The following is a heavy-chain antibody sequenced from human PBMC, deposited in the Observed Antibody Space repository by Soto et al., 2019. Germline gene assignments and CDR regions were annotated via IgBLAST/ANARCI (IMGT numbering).Heavy chain of an antibody. CDR3: ARTYRYRFDY. CDR1: GGSINSYY. D-gene: IGHD3-16*02. Sequence: SETLSLTCTVSGGSINSYYWSWIRQPPGKGLEWIGFIFYSGSTNYNPSLKSRGTISIDTSKNQCSLKLSSVTAADTAVYYCARTYRYRFDYCGQGTVVTVSS. V-gene: IGHV4-59*01. J-gene: IGHJ4*02. CDR2: IFYSGST.